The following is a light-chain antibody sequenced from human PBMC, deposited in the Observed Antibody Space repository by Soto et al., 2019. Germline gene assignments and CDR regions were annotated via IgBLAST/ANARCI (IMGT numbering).Light chain of an antibody. CDR1: NSNIESNT. CDR2: SNN. J-gene: IGLJ1*01. V-gene: IGLV1-44*01. CDR3: ATWDDSLNGYV. Sequence: QSVLTQTPSASATAGQRVTISCSGTNSNIESNTIAWYQQLPGTAPKRLIHSNNQRPSGVPDRFSASKSGTSASLAISGLQSEDEADYYCATWDDSLNGYVFGTGTKVTVL.